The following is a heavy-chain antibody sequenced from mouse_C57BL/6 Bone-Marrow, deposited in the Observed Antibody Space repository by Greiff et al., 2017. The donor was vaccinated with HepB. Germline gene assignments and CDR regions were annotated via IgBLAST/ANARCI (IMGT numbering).Heavy chain of an antibody. V-gene: IGHV1-82*01. CDR2: IYPGDGDT. CDR1: GYAFSSSW. J-gene: IGHJ3*01. D-gene: IGHD2-4*01. Sequence: VQLVESGPELVKPGASVKISCKASGYAFSSSWMNWVKQRPGKGLEWIGRIYPGDGDTNYNGKFKGKATLTADKSSSTAYMQLSSLTSEDSAVYFCARGAYYDYLFAYWGQGTLVTVSA. CDR3: ARGAYYDYLFAY.